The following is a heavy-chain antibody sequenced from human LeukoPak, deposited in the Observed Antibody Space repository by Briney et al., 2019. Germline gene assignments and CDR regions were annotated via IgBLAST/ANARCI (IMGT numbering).Heavy chain of an antibody. D-gene: IGHD5-12*01. CDR1: GSTFANYW. CDR2: IYPGDSDT. Sequence: GESLKISCKGSGSTFANYWIGWVRQLPGKGLEWMGIIYPGDSDTKYSPSFQGQVTMSVDKSISTAYLQWSSLKASDTAMYYCARLLSGYDSYFDYWGQGTLVTVSS. V-gene: IGHV5-51*01. CDR3: ARLLSGYDSYFDY. J-gene: IGHJ4*02.